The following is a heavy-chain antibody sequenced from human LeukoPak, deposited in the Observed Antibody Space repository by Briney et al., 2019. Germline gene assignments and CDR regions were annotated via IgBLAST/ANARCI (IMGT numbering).Heavy chain of an antibody. V-gene: IGHV3-9*01. CDR3: ARDLGQYYDTSDNWFDP. CDR2: INWNSGSI. J-gene: IGHJ5*02. CDR1: GFTFDDYA. Sequence: GGSLRLSCAASGFTFDDYAMHWVRQAPGKGLEWVSGINWNSGSIDSADSVKGRFTISRDNAVNSLYLQMNSLRAEDTALYYCARDLGQYYDTSDNWFDPWGQGTLVTVSS. D-gene: IGHD3-22*01.